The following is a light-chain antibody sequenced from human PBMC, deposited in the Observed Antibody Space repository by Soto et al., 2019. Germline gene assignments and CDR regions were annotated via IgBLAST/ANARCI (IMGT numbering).Light chain of an antibody. Sequence: DIQMTQSPSTLSASVGDRVTITCRSSQSISSWLAWYQQKPGKAPKLLIYDASSLESGVPSRFSGSGSGTEFTLTISSLQPDDFATYYCQQYNSYSVAYTFGQGTKLEIK. V-gene: IGKV1-5*01. CDR3: QQYNSYSVAYT. CDR1: QSISSW. J-gene: IGKJ2*01. CDR2: DAS.